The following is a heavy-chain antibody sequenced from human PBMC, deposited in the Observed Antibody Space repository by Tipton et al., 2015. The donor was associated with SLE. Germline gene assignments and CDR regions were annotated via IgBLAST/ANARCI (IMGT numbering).Heavy chain of an antibody. J-gene: IGHJ6*03. CDR3: ARALGDTATMDV. CDR2: IYYSGST. Sequence: LRLSCTVSGGSISSGGYYWSWIRQHPGKGLEWIGYIYYSGSTYYNPSLKSRVTISVDTSKNQFSLKLSSVTAADTAVYYCARALGDTATMDVWGKGTTVTVSS. V-gene: IGHV4-31*03. D-gene: IGHD5-18*01. CDR1: GGSISSGGYY.